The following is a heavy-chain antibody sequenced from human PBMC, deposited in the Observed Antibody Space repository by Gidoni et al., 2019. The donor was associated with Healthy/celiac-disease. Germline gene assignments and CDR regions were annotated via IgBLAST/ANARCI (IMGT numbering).Heavy chain of an antibody. J-gene: IGHJ4*02. V-gene: IGHV3-23*01. CDR1: GFPFSSYA. CDR2: ISGSGGST. D-gene: IGHD3-3*01. CDR3: AKDVSITIFGVSGKGGFDY. Sequence: EVQLLESGGGLVQPGGSLRLSCAASGFPFSSYAIRWVRQAPGKGLEWVSAISGSGGSTYYADSVKGRFTISRDNSKNTLYLQMNSLRAEDTAVYYCAKDVSITIFGVSGKGGFDYWGQGTLVTVSS.